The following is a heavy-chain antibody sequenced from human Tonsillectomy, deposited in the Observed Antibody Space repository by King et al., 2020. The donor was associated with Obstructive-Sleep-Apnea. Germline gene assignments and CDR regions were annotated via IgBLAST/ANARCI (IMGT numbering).Heavy chain of an antibody. CDR3: ARATYDSSGYYPPFADY. V-gene: IGHV3-23*04. J-gene: IGHJ4*02. Sequence: VQLVESGGGLVQPGGSLRLSCAASGFTFSSYAMSWVRQAPGKGLEWVSAISGSGGSTYYADSVKGRFTISRDNSKNTLYLQMNSLRAEDTAVYYCARATYDSSGYYPPFADYWGQGTLVTVSP. CDR2: ISGSGGST. D-gene: IGHD3-22*01. CDR1: GFTFSSYA.